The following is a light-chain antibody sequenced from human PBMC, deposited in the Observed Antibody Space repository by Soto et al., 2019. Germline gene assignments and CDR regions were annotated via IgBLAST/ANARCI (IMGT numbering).Light chain of an antibody. V-gene: IGKV1-39*01. J-gene: IGKJ1*01. CDR3: QQSYSTSWT. CDR2: AAS. Sequence: IQMTQSPSTLSATVGDTATVTCRASQSVSGWLAWYQQKPGEAPKLLIYAASGLHSGVPSTFSASGSGTDFTLTISSLQPEDFATYYCQQSYSTSWTFGQGTKVDIK. CDR1: QSVSGW.